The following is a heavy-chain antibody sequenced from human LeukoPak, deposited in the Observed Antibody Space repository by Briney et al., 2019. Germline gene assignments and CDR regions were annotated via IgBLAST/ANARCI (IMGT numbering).Heavy chain of an antibody. Sequence: PPETLSLTCTVSGGSISSYYWSWIRQPPGKGLEWIGYIYYSGSTNYNPSLKSRVTISVDTSKNQFSLKLSSVTAADTAVYYCARTLDSSGYGYWGQGTLVTVSS. D-gene: IGHD3-22*01. CDR1: GGSISSYY. V-gene: IGHV4-59*01. CDR2: IYYSGST. J-gene: IGHJ4*02. CDR3: ARTLDSSGYGY.